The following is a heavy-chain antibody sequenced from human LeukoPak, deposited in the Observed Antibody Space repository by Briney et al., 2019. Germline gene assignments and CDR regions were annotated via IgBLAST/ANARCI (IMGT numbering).Heavy chain of an antibody. V-gene: IGHV4-34*01. CDR1: GGSVSGYH. CDR3: ARNNWFDP. J-gene: IGHJ5*02. Sequence: PSETLSITCAVYGGSVSGYHWSWLRQPPGKGLEWIGEISHSGSTTYNPSLKSRVTISVDTSRNQFSLKLSSVTAADTAVYYCARNNWFDPWGQGTLVTVSS. CDR2: ISHSGST.